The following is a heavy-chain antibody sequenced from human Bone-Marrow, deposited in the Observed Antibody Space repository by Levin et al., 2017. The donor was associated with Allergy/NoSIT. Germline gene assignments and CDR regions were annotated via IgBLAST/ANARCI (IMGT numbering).Heavy chain of an antibody. CDR2: IYYSGAT. V-gene: IGHV4-31*03. J-gene: IGHJ4*02. CDR3: ATSVYGDYIFFDS. D-gene: IGHD4-17*01. Sequence: SQTLSLTCPVSGASISSGRYYWHWIRQHPAKGLEWIGYIYYSGATYYNPSLKSRLTISLDTSKNLFSLKLTSVTAADTAVYFCATSVYGDYIFFDSWGRGTRVTVSS. CDR1: GASISSGRYY.